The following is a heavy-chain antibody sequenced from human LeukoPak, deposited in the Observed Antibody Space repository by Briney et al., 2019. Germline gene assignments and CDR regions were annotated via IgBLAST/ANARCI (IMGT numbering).Heavy chain of an antibody. CDR3: ARVQPTRTYDY. V-gene: IGHV3-53*04. CDR2: IYSGGST. D-gene: IGHD2-2*01. Sequence: PGGSLRLSCAASGFTFSSYAMSWVRQAPGKGLEWVSVIYSGGSTYYADSVKGRFTISRHNSKNTLYLQMNSLRAEDTAVYYCARVQPTRTYDYWGQGTLVTVSS. CDR1: GFTFSSYA. J-gene: IGHJ4*02.